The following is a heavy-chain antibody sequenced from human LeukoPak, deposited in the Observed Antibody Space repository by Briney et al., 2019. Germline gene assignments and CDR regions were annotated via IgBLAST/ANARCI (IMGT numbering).Heavy chain of an antibody. Sequence: PGGSLRLSCAASGFTVSTNYISWLRQAPGKGLEWVSVIYSGGSTYYADSAKGRFTVSRDNSKNTLYLQMNSLRAEDTAVYYCARGLRWYVIDFWGQGTLVTVSS. J-gene: IGHJ4*02. D-gene: IGHD4-23*01. CDR2: IYSGGST. CDR1: GFTVSTNY. V-gene: IGHV3-53*01. CDR3: ARGLRWYVIDF.